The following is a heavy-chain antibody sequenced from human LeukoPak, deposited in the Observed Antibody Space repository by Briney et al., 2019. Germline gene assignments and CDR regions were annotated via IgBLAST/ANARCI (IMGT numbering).Heavy chain of an antibody. CDR2: IIPIFGTA. V-gene: IGHV1-69*05. CDR1: GGTFSSYA. Sequence: SVRVSCKASGGTFSSYAISWVRQAPGQGLEWMGRIIPIFGTANYAQKFQGRVTITTDESTSTAYMELSSLRSEDTAVYYCARDSGYYYDSSGYYYSYWGQGTLVTVSS. J-gene: IGHJ4*02. CDR3: ARDSGYYYDSSGYYYSY. D-gene: IGHD3-22*01.